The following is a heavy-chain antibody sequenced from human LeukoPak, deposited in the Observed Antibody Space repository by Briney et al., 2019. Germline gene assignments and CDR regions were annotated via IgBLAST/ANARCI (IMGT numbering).Heavy chain of an antibody. D-gene: IGHD3-3*01. J-gene: IGHJ4*02. CDR1: GFTFSSYG. CDR3: AKQGHDFWSGYYDYFDY. Sequence: GRSLRLSCAASGFTFSSYGMHWVRQAPGKGLEWVSAISGSGGSTYYADSVKGRFTISRDNSKNTLYLQMNSLRAEDTAVYYCAKQGHDFWSGYYDYFDYWGQGTLVTVSS. V-gene: IGHV3-23*01. CDR2: ISGSGGST.